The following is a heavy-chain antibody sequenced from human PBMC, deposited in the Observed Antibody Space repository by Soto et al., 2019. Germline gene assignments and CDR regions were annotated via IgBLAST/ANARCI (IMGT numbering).Heavy chain of an antibody. Sequence: QPGGSLRLSCAASGFTFSSYGMHWVRQAPGKGLEWVAVISYDGSNKYYADSVKGRFTISRDNSKNTLYLQMNILRAEDTAVYYCAKDKERYSSCMDVWGQGTTVTVSS. CDR2: ISYDGSNK. D-gene: IGHD5-18*01. J-gene: IGHJ6*02. CDR1: GFTFSSYG. V-gene: IGHV3-30*18. CDR3: AKDKERYSSCMDV.